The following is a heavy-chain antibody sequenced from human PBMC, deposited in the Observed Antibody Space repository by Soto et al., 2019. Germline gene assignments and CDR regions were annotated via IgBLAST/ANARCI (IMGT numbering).Heavy chain of an antibody. D-gene: IGHD4-17*01. V-gene: IGHV3-48*02. CDR2: ISSSSNSI. J-gene: IGHJ4*02. CDR3: AREVSGDYYFDY. Sequence: EVQLVESGGGLVQPGGSLRLSCAASGFTFSTFNMNWVRQAPGMGLESLSYISSSSNSIYYADSVKGRFTISRDNAKNSLYLQMNSVRDDDTAVYYCAREVSGDYYFDYWGQGTLVTVSS. CDR1: GFTFSTFN.